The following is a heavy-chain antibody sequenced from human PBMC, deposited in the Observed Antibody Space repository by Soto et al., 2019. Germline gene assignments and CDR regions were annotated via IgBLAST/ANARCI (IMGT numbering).Heavy chain of an antibody. CDR1: GFTFSSYE. J-gene: IGHJ6*02. D-gene: IGHD6-6*01. CDR2: ISSSGSTI. V-gene: IGHV3-48*03. CDR3: AREYSSSDYDYYGMDV. Sequence: EVQLVESGGGLVQPGGSLRLSCAASGFTFSSYEMNWVRQAPGKGLEWVSYISSSGSTIYYADSVKGRFTISRDNAKNSLYLQMNSLRAEDTAVYYCAREYSSSDYDYYGMDVWGQGTTVTVSS.